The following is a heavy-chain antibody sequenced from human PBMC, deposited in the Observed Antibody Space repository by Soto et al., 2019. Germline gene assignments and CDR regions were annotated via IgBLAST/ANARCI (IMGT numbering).Heavy chain of an antibody. CDR3: ARTRYYDILTGHIAYGMDV. CDR2: IYYSGST. CDR1: GGSISSYY. J-gene: IGHJ6*02. D-gene: IGHD3-9*01. V-gene: IGHV4-59*01. Sequence: SSETLSLTCTVSGGSISSYYWSWIRQPPGKGLEWIGYIYYSGSTNYNPSLKSRVTISVDTSKNQFSLKLSSVTAADTAVYYCARTRYYDILTGHIAYGMDVWGQGTTVTVSS.